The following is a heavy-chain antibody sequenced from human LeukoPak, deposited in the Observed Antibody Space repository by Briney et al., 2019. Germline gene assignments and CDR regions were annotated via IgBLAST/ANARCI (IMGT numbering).Heavy chain of an antibody. Sequence: GGSLRLSCAASGFTFSNYAMSWVRQAPGKGLEWVSAISGSGGSTYYADSVKGRFNISRDNSKNTLYLQMNRLRAEHTAVYYCATERYSYCYVDFEQWGQGTLVTVSS. V-gene: IGHV3-23*01. D-gene: IGHD5-18*01. CDR2: ISGSGGST. J-gene: IGHJ1*01. CDR1: GFTFSNYA. CDR3: ATERYSYCYVDFEQ.